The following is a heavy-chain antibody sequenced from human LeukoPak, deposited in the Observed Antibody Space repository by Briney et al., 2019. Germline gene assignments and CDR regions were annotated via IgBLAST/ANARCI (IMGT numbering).Heavy chain of an antibody. CDR2: IIPIFGTA. CDR3: ARGGLSGSYSPYYFDY. D-gene: IGHD1-26*01. J-gene: IGHJ4*02. Sequence: GASVKVSCKASGYTFTSYGISWVRQAPGQGLEWMGGIIPIFGTANYAQKFQGRVTITADESTSTAYMELSSLRSEDTAVYYCARGGLSGSYSPYYFDYWGQGTLVTVSS. V-gene: IGHV1-69*13. CDR1: GYTFTSYG.